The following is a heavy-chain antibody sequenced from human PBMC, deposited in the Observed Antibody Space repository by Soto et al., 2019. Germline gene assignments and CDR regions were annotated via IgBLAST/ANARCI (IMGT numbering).Heavy chain of an antibody. CDR3: ASGRDCSSTSCYDDAFDI. V-gene: IGHV1-69*02. J-gene: IGHJ3*02. D-gene: IGHD2-2*01. CDR1: GGTFSSYT. Sequence: EASVKVSCKASGGTFSSYTISWVRQAPGQGLEWMGRIIPILGIANYAQKFQGRVTITADKSTSTAYMELSSLRSEDTAVYYCASGRDCSSTSCYDDAFDIWGQGTMVTVSS. CDR2: IIPILGIA.